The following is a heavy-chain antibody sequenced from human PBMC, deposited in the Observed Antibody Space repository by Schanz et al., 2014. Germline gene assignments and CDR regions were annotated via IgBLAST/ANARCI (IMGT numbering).Heavy chain of an antibody. J-gene: IGHJ3*02. D-gene: IGHD4-17*01. CDR2: ISGFGTGA. CDR3: AKDPHKDYGGKPQALDI. V-gene: IGHV3-23*01. Sequence: EEQLLESGGALVQPGGSLRLSCAASGFSFSNYALVWVRQPPGKGLEWISGISGFGTGAYYADSVKGRFSISRDNSRNTLYLQMNSLRAEDTALYYCAKDPHKDYGGKPQALDIWGQGTMVTVSS. CDR1: GFSFSNYA.